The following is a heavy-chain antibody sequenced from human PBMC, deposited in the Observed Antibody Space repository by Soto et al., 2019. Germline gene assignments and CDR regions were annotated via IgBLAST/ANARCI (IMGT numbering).Heavy chain of an antibody. CDR1: GFKVSSNY. V-gene: IGHV3-53*01. J-gene: IGHJ4*02. CDR3: ASSIGLGKKNADTAIVLDY. Sequence: GGSLRLSWAAAGFKVSSNYMSWVRQAQGKGLEWVSVIYSGGSTYYADSVKGRFTISRDNSKNTLYLQMNSLRAEDTAVYYCASSIGLGKKNADTAIVLDYWGQGTLVTRSS. D-gene: IGHD5-18*01. CDR2: IYSGGST.